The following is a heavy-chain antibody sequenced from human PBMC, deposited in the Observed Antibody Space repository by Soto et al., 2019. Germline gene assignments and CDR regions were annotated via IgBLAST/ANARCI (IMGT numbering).Heavy chain of an antibody. J-gene: IGHJ6*02. Sequence: QITLKESGPTLVKPTQTLTLTCTFSGLSLSTSGVGVAWIRQPPGKALEWLALIYWDVDKRYRPSLETRLPITKDTPKNQVVLTMTNMDSVDTATYYCAYLPCSGGSCYWFSYSGMDVWGQGTTVTVSS. CDR1: GLSLSTSGVG. D-gene: IGHD2-15*01. CDR3: AYLPCSGGSCYWFSYSGMDV. CDR2: IYWDVDK. V-gene: IGHV2-5*02.